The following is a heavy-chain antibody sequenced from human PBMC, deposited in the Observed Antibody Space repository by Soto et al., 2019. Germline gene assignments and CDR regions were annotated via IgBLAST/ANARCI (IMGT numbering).Heavy chain of an antibody. V-gene: IGHV3-21*01. J-gene: IGHJ6*02. D-gene: IGHD2-15*01. CDR3: ARDRYCSGGSCYSFCSYYYYGMDV. Sequence: EVQLVESGGGLVKPGGSLRLSCAASGFTFSSYSMNWVRQAPGKGLEWVSSISSSSSYIYYADSVKGRFTISRDNAKNSLYLQMNSLRAEDTAVYYCARDRYCSGGSCYSFCSYYYYGMDVWGQGTTVTVSS. CDR1: GFTFSSYS. CDR2: ISSSSSYI.